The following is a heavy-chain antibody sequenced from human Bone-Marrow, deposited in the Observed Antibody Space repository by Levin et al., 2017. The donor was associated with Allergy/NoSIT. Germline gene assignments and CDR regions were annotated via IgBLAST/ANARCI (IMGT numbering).Heavy chain of an antibody. CDR1: GFSFGDFA. J-gene: IGHJ6*02. D-gene: IGHD2-21*01. Sequence: SCAASGFSFGDFALSWFRQAPGKGLEWIGFIRRRAFGGTTKYAASVTGRFTISRDDSKRIAYLVMNSLKSEDTAVYYCSRLGGDRDAIEYHLFQYGFDVWGHGTTVTVSS. CDR3: SRLGGDRDAIEYHLFQYGFDV. V-gene: IGHV3-49*03. CDR2: IRRRAFGGTT.